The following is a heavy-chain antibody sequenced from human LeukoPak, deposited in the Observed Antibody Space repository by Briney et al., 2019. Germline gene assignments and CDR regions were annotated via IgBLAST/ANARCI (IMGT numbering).Heavy chain of an antibody. V-gene: IGHV3-74*01. CDR3: ARGRWGSPFDY. CDR2: TNSDGSST. J-gene: IGHJ4*02. CDR1: GFTFRPYW. Sequence: GGSLRLSCAASGFTFRPYWMHWVRQAPGKGLVWVSRTNSDGSSTAYADSVKGRFTISRDNAKSTLYLQMNSLRPEDTAVYYCARGRWGSPFDYWGQGTLVTVSS. D-gene: IGHD3-16*01.